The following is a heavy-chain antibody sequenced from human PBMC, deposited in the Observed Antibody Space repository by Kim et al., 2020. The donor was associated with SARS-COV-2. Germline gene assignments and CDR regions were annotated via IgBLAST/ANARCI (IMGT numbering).Heavy chain of an antibody. V-gene: IGHV1-18*04. CDR2: ISAYNGNT. D-gene: IGHD3-22*01. CDR3: AREDYYDSSGYLGGFDP. Sequence: ASVKVSCKASGYTFTSYGISWVRQAPGQGLEWMGWISAYNGNTNYAQKLQGRVTMTTDTSTSTAYMELRSLRSDDTAVYYCAREDYYDSSGYLGGFDPWGQGTLVTVSS. J-gene: IGHJ5*02. CDR1: GYTFTSYG.